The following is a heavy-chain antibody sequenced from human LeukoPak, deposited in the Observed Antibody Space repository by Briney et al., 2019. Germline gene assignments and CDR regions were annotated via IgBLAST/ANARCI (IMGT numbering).Heavy chain of an antibody. Sequence: PGGSLKLSCAASGFTFSGSAMHWVRQASGKGLEWVRRIRSKANSYATAYAASVKGRFTISRDDSKNTAYLQMNSLKTEDTAVYYCSAYCSSTSCYTARDFDYWGQGTLVTVSS. CDR1: GFTFSGSA. D-gene: IGHD2-2*02. J-gene: IGHJ4*02. V-gene: IGHV3-73*01. CDR2: IRSKANSYAT. CDR3: SAYCSSTSCYTARDFDY.